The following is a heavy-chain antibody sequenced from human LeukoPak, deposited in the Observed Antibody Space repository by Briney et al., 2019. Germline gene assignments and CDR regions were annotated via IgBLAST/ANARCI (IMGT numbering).Heavy chain of an antibody. V-gene: IGHV1-69*05. J-gene: IGHJ4*02. D-gene: IGHD5-24*01. CDR1: GGTFSGYA. CDR3: ARGPTSRDGYKYFDY. Sequence: SVKVSCKASGGTFSGYAISWVRQAPGQGLESMGGIIPIFGTANYAQKFRGRVTITTDESTSTAYMELSSLRSEDTAVYYCARGPTSRDGYKYFDYWGQGTLVTVSS. CDR2: IIPIFGTA.